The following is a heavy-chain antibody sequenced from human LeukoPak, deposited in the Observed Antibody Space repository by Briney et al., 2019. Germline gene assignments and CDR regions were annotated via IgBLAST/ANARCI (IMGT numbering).Heavy chain of an antibody. V-gene: IGHV3-30*02. J-gene: IGHJ4*02. Sequence: GGSLRLSCAASGFTFSDYGMHWVRQAPGKGLEWVAFIRYDGTNKYYADSVKGRFTISRDNSKNTLYLQMNSLRAEDTAVYYCARVEGSGSYYYSFNYWGQGTLVTVSS. D-gene: IGHD3-10*01. CDR3: ARVEGSGSYYYSFNY. CDR2: IRYDGTNK. CDR1: GFTFSDYG.